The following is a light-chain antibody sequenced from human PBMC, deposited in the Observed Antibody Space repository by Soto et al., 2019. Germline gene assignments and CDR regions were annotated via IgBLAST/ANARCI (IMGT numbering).Light chain of an antibody. Sequence: QSALTQPPSASGSPGQSVTISCTGTSSDIGGYNSVSWYQQHPGKAPKLMIYEVNTRHLGVPERFSGSKSGNTASLTVSGLQYDDKADYYCRSSAGTNSFVLFGGGTKLTVL. CDR1: SSDIGGYNS. V-gene: IGLV2-8*01. J-gene: IGLJ3*02. CDR2: EVN. CDR3: RSSAGTNSFVL.